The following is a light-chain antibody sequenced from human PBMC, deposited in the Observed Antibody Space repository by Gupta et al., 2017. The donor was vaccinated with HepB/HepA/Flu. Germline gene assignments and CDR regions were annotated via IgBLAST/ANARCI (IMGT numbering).Light chain of an antibody. CDR1: SSDVGGYNY. V-gene: IGLV2-11*01. J-gene: IGLJ2*01. Sequence: QSALTQPRSVSGSPGQSVTISCTGTSSDVGGYNYVSWYQQHPGKAPKLMIYDVSKRPSGVPDRFSGSKSGNTDSLNISGLQAEDEADYYCCSYAGSYTLGVFGGGTKLTFL. CDR3: CSYAGSYTLGV. CDR2: DVS.